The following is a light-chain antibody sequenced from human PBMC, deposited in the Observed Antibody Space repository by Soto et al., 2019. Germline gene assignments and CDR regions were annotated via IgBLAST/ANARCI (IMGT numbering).Light chain of an antibody. J-gene: IGKJ1*01. CDR2: DAS. Sequence: EIVLTQSPGTLSLSPGDRATLSCRASQSLSGDYLAWYQQKPGQAPRLLIYDASRRATDIPARFSGSGSGTDFALTISRLEPAEFAVYFWRQYDTFPRTFDQGTKVEIQ. CDR3: RQYDTFPRT. CDR1: QSLSGDY. V-gene: IGKV3-20*01.